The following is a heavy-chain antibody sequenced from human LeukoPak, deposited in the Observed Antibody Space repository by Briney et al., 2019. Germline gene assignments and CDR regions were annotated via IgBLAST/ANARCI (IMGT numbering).Heavy chain of an antibody. CDR1: GYTFSTYY. Sequence: ASVKVSCKTSGYTFSTYYMHWVRQAPRQGLEWLGISHPTDGSTSYTQKIQGRVTMTRDTATGTVYLELSSLRSEDTAVYWCARANGGGLDYWGQGTLITVSS. CDR2: SHPTDGST. CDR3: ARANGGGLDY. D-gene: IGHD3-10*01. V-gene: IGHV1-46*01. J-gene: IGHJ4*02.